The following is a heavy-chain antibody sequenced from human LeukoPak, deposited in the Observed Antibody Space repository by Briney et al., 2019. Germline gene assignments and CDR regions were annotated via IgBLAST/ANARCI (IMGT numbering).Heavy chain of an antibody. CDR1: GFTFSNHA. D-gene: IGHD3-22*01. Sequence: GGSLRLSCAASGFTFSNHAMSWVRQAAGKGLPWVYAISGGGVAIYYADSVKGRFTISRDNSKNTLYLQMNSLRAEDTAVYYCAKDGFDYYDSSGYYYFNYWGQGTLVTVSS. J-gene: IGHJ4*02. CDR2: ISGGGVAI. CDR3: AKDGFDYYDSSGYYYFNY. V-gene: IGHV3-23*01.